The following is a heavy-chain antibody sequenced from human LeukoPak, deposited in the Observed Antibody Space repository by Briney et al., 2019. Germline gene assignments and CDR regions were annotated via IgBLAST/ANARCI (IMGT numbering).Heavy chain of an antibody. D-gene: IGHD4-11*01. J-gene: IGHJ4*02. CDR3: TRDLLLGTTVTTNFDY. CDR1: GSTFGSYA. V-gene: IGHV3-23*01. Sequence: PGGSLRLSCVASGSTFGSYAINWVRQAPGKGLQWVSGFSGNGGGTYYADSVKGRFTVSRDNAKNTVYLQMNSLRADDTAVYYCTRDLLLGTTVTTNFDYWGQGTLVTVSS. CDR2: FSGNGGGT.